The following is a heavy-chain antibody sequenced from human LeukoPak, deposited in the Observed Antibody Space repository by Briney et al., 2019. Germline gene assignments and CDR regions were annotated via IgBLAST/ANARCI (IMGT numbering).Heavy chain of an antibody. CDR3: ASIWFGDPDY. D-gene: IGHD3-10*01. CDR1: GFTFSSYG. V-gene: IGHV3-30*02. CDR2: IRYDGSNK. Sequence: PGGSLRLSCAASGFTFSSYGMHWVRQAPGKGLEWVAFIRYDGSNKYYADSVKGRFTISRDNSKNTLYLQMNSLRAEDSAVYYCASIWFGDPDYWGQGTLVTVSS. J-gene: IGHJ4*02.